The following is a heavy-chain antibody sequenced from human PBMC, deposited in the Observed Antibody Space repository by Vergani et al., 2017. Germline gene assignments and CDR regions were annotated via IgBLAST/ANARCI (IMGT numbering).Heavy chain of an antibody. CDR1: GFTFSSYA. CDR3: AKSREDYDSSGRSAFDI. CDR2: ISGSGGST. D-gene: IGHD3-22*01. V-gene: IGHV3-23*01. J-gene: IGHJ3*02. Sequence: EVQLLESGGGLVQPGGSLRLSCAASGFTFSSYAMSWVRQAPGKGLEWVSAISGSGGSTYYADSVKGRFTISRDNSKNTLYLQMNSLRAEDTAVYYCAKSREDYDSSGRSAFDIWGQGTMVTVSS.